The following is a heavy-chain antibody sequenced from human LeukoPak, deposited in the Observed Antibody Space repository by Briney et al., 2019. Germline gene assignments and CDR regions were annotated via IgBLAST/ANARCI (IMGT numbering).Heavy chain of an antibody. V-gene: IGHV3-53*01. CDR2: IYGGSNT. D-gene: IGHD4-17*01. Sequence: PGGSLRLSCAASGFTVSNSYMTWVRQAPGRGPEWVSTIYGGSNTYYADSVKGRFTISRDSSKNILYLQMNSLRAEDTAVYYCARAVSSDYAAYWGQGALVTVSS. CDR1: GFTVSNSY. CDR3: ARAVSSDYAAY. J-gene: IGHJ4*02.